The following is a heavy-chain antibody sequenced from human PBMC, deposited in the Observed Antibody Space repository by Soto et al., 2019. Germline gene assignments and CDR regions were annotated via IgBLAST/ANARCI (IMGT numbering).Heavy chain of an antibody. CDR2: INAGYGNT. CDR1: GYTFTSYA. D-gene: IGHD3-9*01. V-gene: IGHV1-3*01. J-gene: IGHJ5*02. Sequence: ASVKVSCKASGYTFTSYAMHWVRQAPGQRLEWIGWINAGYGNTKYSQKFQGRVTITRDTSASTAYMELSSLRSEDTAVYYCARAASDYDILTGYIWFDPWGQGTLVTVSS. CDR3: ARAASDYDILTGYIWFDP.